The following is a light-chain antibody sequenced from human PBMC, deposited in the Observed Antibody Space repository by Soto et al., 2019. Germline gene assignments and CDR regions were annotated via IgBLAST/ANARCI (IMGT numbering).Light chain of an antibody. Sequence: QSALTQPASVSGSPGQSITISCTRTSSDVGSYDYVSWYQHHPGKAPKLMIYDVANRPSGVSNRFSGSKSGNTASLTISGLQAEDEADYYCNSYTSTRTYVFGNGTKVTGL. CDR2: DVA. J-gene: IGLJ1*01. V-gene: IGLV2-14*03. CDR1: SSDVGSYDY. CDR3: NSYTSTRTYV.